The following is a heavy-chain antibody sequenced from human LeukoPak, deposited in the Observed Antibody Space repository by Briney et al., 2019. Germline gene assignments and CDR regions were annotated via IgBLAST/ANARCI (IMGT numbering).Heavy chain of an antibody. CDR1: AYSISSGYY. D-gene: IGHD3-10*01. J-gene: IGHJ5*02. V-gene: IGHV4-61*01. CDR2: IYYSGST. CDR3: AREGGHYYGSGSYEP. Sequence: PSETLSLTCTVSAYSISSGYYWGWIRQPPGKGLEWIGYIYYSGSTNYNPSLKSRVTISVDTSKNQFSLKLSSVTAADTAVYYCAREGGHYYGSGSYEPWGQGTLVTVSS.